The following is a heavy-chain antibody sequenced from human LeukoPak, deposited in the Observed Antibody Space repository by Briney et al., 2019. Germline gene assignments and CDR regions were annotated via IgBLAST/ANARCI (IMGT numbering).Heavy chain of an antibody. V-gene: IGHV1-46*01. J-gene: IGHJ4*02. CDR2: INPSGGST. D-gene: IGHD6-19*01. CDR1: GYTFTSYY. Sequence: ASVKVSCKASGYTFTSYYMHWVRQAPGQGLEWMGIINPSGGSTSYAQKFQGRVTMTRDTSTSTVYMELSSLRSEDTAVYYCARDPTPGIAVAAYYFDYWGLGTLVTVSS. CDR3: ARDPTPGIAVAAYYFDY.